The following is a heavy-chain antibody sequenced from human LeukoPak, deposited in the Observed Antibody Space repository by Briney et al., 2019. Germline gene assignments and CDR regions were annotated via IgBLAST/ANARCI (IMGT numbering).Heavy chain of an antibody. V-gene: IGHV1-2*06. CDR1: GFTFTDYY. CDR3: ARIYGWTTSGTYELTDY. CDR2: INLNSGAT. J-gene: IGHJ4*02. Sequence: ASVKVSCKASGFTFTDYYIHWVRQAPGQGLEWMGRINLNSGATNCAQKFQDKVTMTRDTSITTAYMELRSLTSDDTAIYYCARIYGWTTSGTYELTDYWGQGTLVTVSS. D-gene: IGHD1-26*01.